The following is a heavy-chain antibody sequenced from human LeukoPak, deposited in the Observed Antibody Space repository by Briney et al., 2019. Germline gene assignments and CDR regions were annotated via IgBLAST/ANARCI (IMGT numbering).Heavy chain of an antibody. CDR3: TKGGWLDS. CDR1: GFTFSTFA. CDR2: ISVTGDRI. Sequence: GGSPRLSCVASGFTFSTFAMSWVRQAPGKGLEGVSFISVTGDRIYYGDSLKGRFTVSRDNSKNTLYLQMSSLRAEGTATYYCTKGGWLDSWGQGTLVTVSP. J-gene: IGHJ5*01. V-gene: IGHV3-23*01.